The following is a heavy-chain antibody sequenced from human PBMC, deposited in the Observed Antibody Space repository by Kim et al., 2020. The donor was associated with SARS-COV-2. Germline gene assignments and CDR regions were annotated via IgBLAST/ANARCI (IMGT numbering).Heavy chain of an antibody. J-gene: IGHJ6*02. CDR1: GFTFSSYG. D-gene: IGHD5-12*01. CDR3: AKEGIVATISEYYYYYYGMDV. Sequence: GVSLRLSCAASGFTFSSYGMHWVRQAPGKGLEWVAVISYDGSNKYYADSVKGRFTISRDNSKNTLYLQMNSLRAEDTAVYYCAKEGIVATISEYYYYYYGMDVWGQGTTVTVSS. CDR2: ISYDGSNK. V-gene: IGHV3-30*18.